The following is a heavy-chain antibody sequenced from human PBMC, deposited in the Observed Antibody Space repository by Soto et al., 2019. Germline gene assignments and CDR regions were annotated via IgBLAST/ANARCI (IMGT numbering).Heavy chain of an antibody. CDR2: INPNSGGS. J-gene: IGHJ4*02. D-gene: IGHD6-19*01. Sequence: ASVKVSCKASGYTFTGYYMHWVRQAPGQGLEWMGWINPNSGGSNYAQKFQGRVTMTRDTSISTAYMELSRLRSDDTAVYYCASTGYSSGWSPSNLHYGGNSGRRYFDYWGQGTLVTVSS. V-gene: IGHV1-2*02. CDR1: GYTFTGYY. CDR3: ASTGYSSGWSPSNLHYGGNSGRRYFDY.